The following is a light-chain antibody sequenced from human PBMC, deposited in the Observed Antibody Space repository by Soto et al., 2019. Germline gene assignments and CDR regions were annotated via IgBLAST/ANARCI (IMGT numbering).Light chain of an antibody. CDR2: TAS. J-gene: IGKJ1*01. Sequence: IQKTSSPSTLSESVGDRVTITCRASQSISSWLAWYQQKPGKAPKLLIYTASSLESGVPSRFSGSGSGTEFTLTISSLQPDDFATYDCQQYNSYPWTFGQGTKVDIK. V-gene: IGKV1-5*03. CDR1: QSISSW. CDR3: QQYNSYPWT.